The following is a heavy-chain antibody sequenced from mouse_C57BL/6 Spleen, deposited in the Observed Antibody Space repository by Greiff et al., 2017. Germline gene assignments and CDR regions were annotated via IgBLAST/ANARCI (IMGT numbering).Heavy chain of an antibody. J-gene: IGHJ4*01. CDR3: ASAYYSNYDAMDY. V-gene: IGHV5-4*01. CDR1: GFTFSSYA. D-gene: IGHD2-5*01. CDR2: ISDGGSYT. Sequence: EVQGVESGGGLVKPGGSLKLSCAASGFTFSSYAMSWVRQTPEKRLEWVATISDGGSYTYYPDNVKGRFTISRDNAKNNLYLQMSHLKSEDTAMYYCASAYYSNYDAMDYWGQGTSVTVSS.